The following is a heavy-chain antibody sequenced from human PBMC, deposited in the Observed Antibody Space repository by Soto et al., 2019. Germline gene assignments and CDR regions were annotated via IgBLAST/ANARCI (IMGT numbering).Heavy chain of an antibody. V-gene: IGHV3-33*01. CDR2: IWYDGSNK. CDR3: AREQIRYFDWLPYGMAC. J-gene: IGHJ6*02. D-gene: IGHD3-9*01. Sequence: PGGSMRLSCAASGFTFSSYGMHWVRQAPGKGLEWVAVIWYDGSNKYYADSVKGRFTISRDNSKNTLYLQMNSLRAEDTAVYYCAREQIRYFDWLPYGMACRGQGTTVTVPS. CDR1: GFTFSSYG.